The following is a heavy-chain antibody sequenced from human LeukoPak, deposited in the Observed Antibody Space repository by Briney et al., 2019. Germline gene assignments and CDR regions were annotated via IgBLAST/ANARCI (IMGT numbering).Heavy chain of an antibody. D-gene: IGHD6-13*01. CDR3: ASVRSSLYAGAPS. CDR2: INHSGST. J-gene: IGHJ5*02. Sequence: SETLSLTCAVYGGSFSGYYWSWIRQPPGKGLEWIGEINHSGSTNYNPSLKSRVTISVDTSKNQFSLKLSSVTAADTAMYYCASVRSSLYAGAPSWGQGTLVIVSS. CDR1: GGSFSGYY. V-gene: IGHV4-34*01.